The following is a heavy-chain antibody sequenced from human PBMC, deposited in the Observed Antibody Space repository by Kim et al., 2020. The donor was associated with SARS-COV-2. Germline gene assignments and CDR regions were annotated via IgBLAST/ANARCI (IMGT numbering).Heavy chain of an antibody. CDR2: ISGSGGST. J-gene: IGHJ4*02. D-gene: IGHD6-13*01. CDR1: GFTFSSYA. CDR3: AKATYWAAAAGTYFDY. Sequence: GGSLRLSCAASGFTFSSYAMSWVRQAPGKGLEWVSAISGSGGSTYYADSVKGRFTLSRDNSKNTLYLQMNSLRAEDTAVYYCAKATYWAAAAGTYFDYWGQGTLVTVSS. V-gene: IGHV3-23*01.